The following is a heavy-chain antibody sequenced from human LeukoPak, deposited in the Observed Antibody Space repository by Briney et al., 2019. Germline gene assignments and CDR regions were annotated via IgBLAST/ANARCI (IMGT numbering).Heavy chain of an antibody. CDR3: ARGHVEVADDY. V-gene: IGHV1-8*01. CDR1: GYTFTSYD. Sequence: ASVKVSCKASGYTFTSYDINLVRQATGQGLEWMGWMNPNSGNTGYAQKFQGRVTTTRNTSISTAYMELSSLRSEDTAVYYCARGHVEVADDYWGQGTLVTVSS. J-gene: IGHJ4*02. CDR2: MNPNSGNT.